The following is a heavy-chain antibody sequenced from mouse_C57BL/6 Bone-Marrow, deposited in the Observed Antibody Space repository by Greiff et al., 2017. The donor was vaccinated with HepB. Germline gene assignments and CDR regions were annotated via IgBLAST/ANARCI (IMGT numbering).Heavy chain of an antibody. CDR3: ARHGFITTVVAFYWYFDV. CDR1: GFTFSSYG. D-gene: IGHD1-1*01. V-gene: IGHV5-6*01. J-gene: IGHJ1*03. Sequence: VQLQQSGGDLVKPGGSLKLSCAASGFTFSSYGMSWVRQTPDKRLEWVATISSGGSYTYYPDSVKGRFTISRDNAKNTLYLQMSSLKSEDTAMYYCARHGFITTVVAFYWYFDVWGTGTTVTVSS. CDR2: ISSGGSYT.